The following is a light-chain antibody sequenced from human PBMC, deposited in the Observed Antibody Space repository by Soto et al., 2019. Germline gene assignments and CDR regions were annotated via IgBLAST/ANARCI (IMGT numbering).Light chain of an antibody. CDR2: GTS. Sequence: EIVLTQSPDTLSLSPGERATLSCRASQSVSSSYLAWYQQTPGQAPRLLIYGTSNRATGIPDRFSGSGSGTDFTLTSSRLEPEDCAVYYCHQYGNSRWTFGQGTKVEIK. CDR3: HQYGNSRWT. J-gene: IGKJ1*01. CDR1: QSVSSSY. V-gene: IGKV3-20*01.